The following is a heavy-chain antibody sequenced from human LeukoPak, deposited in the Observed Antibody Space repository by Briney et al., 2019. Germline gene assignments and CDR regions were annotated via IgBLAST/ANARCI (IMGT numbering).Heavy chain of an antibody. J-gene: IGHJ4*01. CDR2: IIPILGIA. CDR3: ANKSSMAVAEYYFDY. CDR1: GDTLSSYT. V-gene: IGHV1-69*02. D-gene: IGHD6-19*01. Sequence: EASVKVSCKASGDTLSSYTISWVRQAPGQGLERMGRIIPILGIANYAQKFQGRVTITADKSTSTAYMELSSLRSEDTAVYYFANKSSMAVAEYYFDYRGHGTPVTVSP.